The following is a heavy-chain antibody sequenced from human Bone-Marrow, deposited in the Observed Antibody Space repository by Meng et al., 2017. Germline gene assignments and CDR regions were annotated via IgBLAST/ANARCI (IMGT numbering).Heavy chain of an antibody. J-gene: IGHJ4*02. V-gene: IGHV3-7*01. CDR3: VRDGMFDY. D-gene: IGHD1-26*01. Sequence: GESLKISCAVSGFTFSSYWMSWVRQAPGKGLEWVANINQDGSEKHYVDSVKGRFSISRDNDKNSLYLQMESLRAEDTALYYCVRDGMFDYWGQGTLVTVSS. CDR2: INQDGSEK. CDR1: GFTFSSYW.